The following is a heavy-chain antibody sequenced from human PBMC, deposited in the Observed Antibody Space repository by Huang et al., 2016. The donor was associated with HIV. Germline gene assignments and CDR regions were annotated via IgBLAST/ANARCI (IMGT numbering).Heavy chain of an antibody. CDR1: GYNLISHW. CDR3: ARGYGNGWAFFDH. V-gene: IGHV5-51*01. CDR2: IYPDDSDT. Sequence: EVQLVQSGGEVKKPGESLKISCKGSGYNLISHWIAWVRQMPGEGLAWMGVIYPDDSDTRYSPSFQCQFTMAADRSISTAYLQWGSLKASDTAMYYCARGYGNGWAFFDHWGQGVLVTVSS. D-gene: IGHD6-19*01. J-gene: IGHJ4*02.